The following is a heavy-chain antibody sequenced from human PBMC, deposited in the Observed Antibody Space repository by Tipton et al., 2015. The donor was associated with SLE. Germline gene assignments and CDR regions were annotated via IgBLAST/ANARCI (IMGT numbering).Heavy chain of an antibody. D-gene: IGHD5-24*01. Sequence: TLSLTCAVYGGSFSGYYWSWIRQPPGKGLEWIGEITHSGSTNYNPSLKSRVTISVDTSKNQFSLKLSSVTAADTAVYYCATREGGFYYFDYWGQGTLVTVSS. CDR3: ATREGGFYYFDY. CDR2: ITHSGST. J-gene: IGHJ4*02. V-gene: IGHV4-34*01. CDR1: GGSFSGYY.